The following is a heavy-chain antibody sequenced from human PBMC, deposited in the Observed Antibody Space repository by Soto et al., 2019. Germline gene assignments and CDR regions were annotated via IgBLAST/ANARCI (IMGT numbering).Heavy chain of an antibody. CDR3: ASSSWQRWLQLGGY. Sequence: QVQLVESGGGVVQPGRSLRLSCAASGFTFSSYGMHWVRQAPGKGLEWVAVIWYDGSNKYYADSVKGRFTISRDNSKNTLYLQMNSLRAEDTAVYYCASSSWQRWLQLGGYWGQGTLVTVSS. J-gene: IGHJ4*02. V-gene: IGHV3-33*01. D-gene: IGHD5-12*01. CDR1: GFTFSSYG. CDR2: IWYDGSNK.